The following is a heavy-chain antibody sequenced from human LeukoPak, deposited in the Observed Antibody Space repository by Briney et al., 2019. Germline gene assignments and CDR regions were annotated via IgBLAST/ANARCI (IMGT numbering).Heavy chain of an antibody. D-gene: IGHD5-18*01. CDR2: ISGSGAST. J-gene: IGHJ6*02. Sequence: PGGSLRLSCAASGFTFSSYAMSWVRQAPGKGLEWVSSISGSGASTYYADSVKGRFPISRDNSKTTLYLQMNSLRAEDTAVYYCAKRRGYISDDMDVWGQGTTVTVSS. CDR1: GFTFSSYA. CDR3: AKRRGYISDDMDV. V-gene: IGHV3-23*01.